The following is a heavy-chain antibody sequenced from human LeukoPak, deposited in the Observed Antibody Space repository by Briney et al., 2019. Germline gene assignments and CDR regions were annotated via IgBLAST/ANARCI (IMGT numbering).Heavy chain of an antibody. D-gene: IGHD3-22*01. J-gene: IGHJ6*03. V-gene: IGHV3-23*01. CDR1: GFTFSIYA. Sequence: GRSLRLSCAASGFTFSIYAMSWVRQAPGKGLEWVSAISVSGGSTYYADSVKGRFTISRDNSKNTLYLEMNSRRAEDTAVYYCAKDSSSYDWGYMDVWGKGTTVTISS. CDR3: AKDSSSYDWGYMDV. CDR2: ISVSGGST.